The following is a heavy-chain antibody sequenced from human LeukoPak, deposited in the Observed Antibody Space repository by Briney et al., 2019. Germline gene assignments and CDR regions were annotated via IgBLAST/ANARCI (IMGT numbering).Heavy chain of an antibody. J-gene: IGHJ4*02. CDR2: IKHDGSEK. CDR1: GFTFSRHW. D-gene: IGHD3-22*01. CDR3: ATPLDYYDRSDSHQGGD. Sequence: GGSLRLSCAASGFTFSRHWMTWVRQAPGKGLEWVANIKHDGSEKNYVDSVKGRITISRDNAKNSLYLQMNSLRAEDTVVYYCATPLDYYDRSDSHQGGDWGQGTLVTVSS. V-gene: IGHV3-7*03.